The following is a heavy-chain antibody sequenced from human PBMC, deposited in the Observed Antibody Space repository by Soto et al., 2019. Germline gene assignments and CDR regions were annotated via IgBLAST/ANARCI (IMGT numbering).Heavy chain of an antibody. V-gene: IGHV4-31*03. CDR2: IYYSGST. J-gene: IGHJ4*02. Sequence: QVQLQESGPGLVKPSQTLSLTCTVSGGSISSGGYYWSWIRQHPGKGLEWLGYIYYSGSTYYNPSLKSRVIISVDTSKNQFPLQRRSVAAAGTAVYYCAASGPVTGAFHYWGQGTLVTVSS. D-gene: IGHD7-27*01. CDR3: AASGPVTGAFHY. CDR1: GGSISSGGYY.